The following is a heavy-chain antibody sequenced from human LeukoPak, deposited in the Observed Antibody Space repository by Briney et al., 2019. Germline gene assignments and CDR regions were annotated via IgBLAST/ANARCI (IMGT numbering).Heavy chain of an antibody. Sequence: GESLKTSCKGSGYSFTSYWIGWVRQMPGKGLEWMGIIYPGDSDTRYSPSFQGQVTISADKSISTAYLQWSSLKASDTAMYYCAKERQPETHTVTTSWYFDYWGQGTLVTVSS. D-gene: IGHD4-17*01. CDR3: AKERQPETHTVTTSWYFDY. CDR1: GYSFTSYW. J-gene: IGHJ4*02. V-gene: IGHV5-51*01. CDR2: IYPGDSDT.